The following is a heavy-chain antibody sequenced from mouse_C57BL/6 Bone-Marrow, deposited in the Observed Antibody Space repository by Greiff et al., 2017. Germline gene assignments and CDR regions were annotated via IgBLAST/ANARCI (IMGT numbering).Heavy chain of an antibody. V-gene: IGHV1-26*01. Sequence: VQLQQSGPELVKPGASVKISCKASGYTFTDYYMNWVKQSHGKSLEWIGDINPNNGGTSYNQKFKGKATLTVDKSSSTAYMELRSLTSEDSAVYYCAGWLPLPFDVWGTGTTVTVSS. CDR3: AGWLPLPFDV. D-gene: IGHD2-2*01. CDR2: INPNNGGT. J-gene: IGHJ1*03. CDR1: GYTFTDYY.